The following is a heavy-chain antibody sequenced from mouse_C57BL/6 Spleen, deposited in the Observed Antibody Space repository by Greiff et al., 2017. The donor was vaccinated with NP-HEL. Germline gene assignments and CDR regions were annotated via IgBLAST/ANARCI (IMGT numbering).Heavy chain of an antibody. CDR3: ARFYYYGYWYFDV. CDR1: GFTFTDYY. D-gene: IGHD1-1*01. Sequence: EVMLVESGGGLVQPGGSLSLSCAASGFTFTDYYMSWVRQPPGKALEWLGFIRNKANGYTTESSASVKGRFTISRDNSQSILYLQMNALRAEDSATYYCARFYYYGYWYFDVWGTGTTVTVSS. CDR2: IRNKANGYTT. V-gene: IGHV7-3*01. J-gene: IGHJ1*03.